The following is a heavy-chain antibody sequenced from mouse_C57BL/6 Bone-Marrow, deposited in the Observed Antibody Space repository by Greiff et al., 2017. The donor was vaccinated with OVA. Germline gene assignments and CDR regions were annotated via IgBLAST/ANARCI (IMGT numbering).Heavy chain of an antibody. V-gene: IGHV1-50*01. CDR1: GYTFTSYW. CDR2: IDSSDSYT. J-gene: IGHJ2*01. Sequence: QVQLQQPGAELVKPGASVKLSCKASGYTFTSYWMQWVKQRPGQGLEWIGEIDSSDSYTNYNQKFKGKATLTVDTSSSTAYMQLSSLTSEDSAVYYCARRNPYCFDYWGQGTTLTVSS. CDR3: ARRNPYCFDY.